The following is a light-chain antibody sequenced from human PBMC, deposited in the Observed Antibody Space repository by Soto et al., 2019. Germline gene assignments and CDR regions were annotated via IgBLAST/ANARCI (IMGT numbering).Light chain of an antibody. Sequence: EIVLTQSPGTLSLSPGERATLSCRASQSVSSSYLAWYQQKPGQAPRLLIYGASSRATGIPDRFTGSGAGTAFTLTLSRLEPEHFAVYYCQQYGSSPPIHFSQRTRLQI. CDR1: QSVSSSY. J-gene: IGKJ5*01. CDR2: GAS. CDR3: QQYGSSPPIH. V-gene: IGKV3-20*01.